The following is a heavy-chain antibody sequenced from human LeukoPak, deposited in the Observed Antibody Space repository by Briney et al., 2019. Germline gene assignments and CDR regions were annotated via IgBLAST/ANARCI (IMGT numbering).Heavy chain of an antibody. V-gene: IGHV4-38-2*01. J-gene: IGHJ5*02. CDR3: ARTTIAVAGVDWFDP. CDR2: IYHSGST. Sequence: PSETLSLTCAVSGYSISSGYYWGWIRQPPGKGLEWIGSIYHSGSTYYNPSLKSRVTISVDTSKNQFSLKLSSVTAADTAVYYCARTTIAVAGVDWFDPWGQGTLVTVSS. D-gene: IGHD6-19*01. CDR1: GYSISSGYY.